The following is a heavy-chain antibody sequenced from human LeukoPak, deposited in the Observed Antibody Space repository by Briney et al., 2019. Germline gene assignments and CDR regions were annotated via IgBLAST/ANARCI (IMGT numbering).Heavy chain of an antibody. Sequence: KPSETLSLTCAVYGGSFSGYYWSWIRQPPGKGLEWIGEINHSGSTNYNPSLKSRVTISVDTSKNQLSLKLSSVTAADTAVYYCARHGYYGSYPQRNTRHDYWGQGTLVTVSS. CDR2: INHSGST. D-gene: IGHD3-10*01. CDR3: ARHGYYGSYPQRNTRHDY. CDR1: GGSFSGYY. V-gene: IGHV4-34*01. J-gene: IGHJ4*02.